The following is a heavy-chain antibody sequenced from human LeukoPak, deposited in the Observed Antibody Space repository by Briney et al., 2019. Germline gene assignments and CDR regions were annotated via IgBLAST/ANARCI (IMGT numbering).Heavy chain of an antibody. V-gene: IGHV3-74*01. CDR3: ARDGIYSGYDFDY. D-gene: IGHD5-12*01. Sequence: GGSLRLSCAASGFTFSSYWMHWVRQATGKGLMWVSRINSDGSITNYADSVKGRFSISRDNAKNTLYLQMNSLRAEDTAVYYCARDGIYSGYDFDYWGQGTLVTASS. CDR2: INSDGSIT. J-gene: IGHJ4*02. CDR1: GFTFSSYW.